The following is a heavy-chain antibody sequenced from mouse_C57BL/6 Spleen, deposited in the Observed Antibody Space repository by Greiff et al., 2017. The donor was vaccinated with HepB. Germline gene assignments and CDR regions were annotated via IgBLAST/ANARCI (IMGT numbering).Heavy chain of an antibody. J-gene: IGHJ2*01. D-gene: IGHD2-1*01. CDR2: INPSNCYT. V-gene: IGHV1-7*01. CDR1: GYTFTSYW. CDR3: SRCYGNYGYFDY. Sequence: VQLQQSGAELAKPGASVKLSCKASGYTFTSYWMHWVKQRPGQGLEWIGYINPSNCYTKYNHKFKDKATLTADKSSSTAYMQLSSLTYEDSAVYYCSRCYGNYGYFDYWGQGTTLTVSS.